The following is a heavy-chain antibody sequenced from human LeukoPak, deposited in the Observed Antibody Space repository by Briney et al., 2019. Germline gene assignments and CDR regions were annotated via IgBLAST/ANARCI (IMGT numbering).Heavy chain of an antibody. J-gene: IGHJ4*02. V-gene: IGHV3-74*01. CDR2: INTDGTTT. Sequence: GGSLRLSCAASGFXFSTYWIHWVRQAPGKGLVWVSRINTDGTTTTYADSVKGRFTISRDNAKNTLHLQMNSLRVEDTAVYYCVSDHTGHDDYWGQGTLVTVSS. CDR3: VSDHTGHDDY. CDR1: GFXFSTYW. D-gene: IGHD1-1*01.